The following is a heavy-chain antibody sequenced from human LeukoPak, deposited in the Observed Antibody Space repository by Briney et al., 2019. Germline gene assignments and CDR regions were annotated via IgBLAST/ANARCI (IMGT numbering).Heavy chain of an antibody. CDR1: GFTFSSYA. D-gene: IGHD3-3*02. CDR3: AKASWVSSADAVL. V-gene: IGHV3-23*01. CDR2: LRGDGDT. Sequence: PGGSLRLSCAASGFTFSSYAMSWVRQAPARGLEWVSSLRGDGDTFYPDSVKGRFTLSRDESRNTVYLQMNNLRVEDTAVYFCAKASWVSSADAVLWGQGTLVTVSP. J-gene: IGHJ4*02.